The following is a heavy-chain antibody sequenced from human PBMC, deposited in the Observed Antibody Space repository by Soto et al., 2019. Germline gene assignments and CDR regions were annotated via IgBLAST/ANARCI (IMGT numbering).Heavy chain of an antibody. CDR1: GYTFTSYG. CDR2: ISAYNGNT. V-gene: IGHV1-18*01. CDR3: ARDHYGIGFLEWLLSQSTYYYGMGV. Sequence: ASVKVSCKASGYTFTSYGISWVRQAPGQGLEWMGWISAYNGNTNYAQKLQGRVTMTTDTSTSTAYMELRSLRSDDTAVYYCARDHYGIGFLEWLLSQSTYYYGMGVWGQGTTVTVSS. D-gene: IGHD3-3*01. J-gene: IGHJ6*02.